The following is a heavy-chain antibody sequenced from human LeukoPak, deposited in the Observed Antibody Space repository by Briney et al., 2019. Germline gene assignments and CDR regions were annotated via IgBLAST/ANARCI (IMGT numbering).Heavy chain of an antibody. Sequence: SETLSLTCTVSGGSISSNSYYWGWIRQPPGKGLEWIGSIYYSGTTYYNPSLKSRINISVDTSKNQFSLKLSSVTAADTAVYYCARDRDYGGNPCFDLWGRGTLVTVSS. V-gene: IGHV4-39*07. CDR3: ARDRDYGGNPCFDL. CDR1: GGSISSNSYY. D-gene: IGHD4-23*01. CDR2: IYYSGTT. J-gene: IGHJ2*01.